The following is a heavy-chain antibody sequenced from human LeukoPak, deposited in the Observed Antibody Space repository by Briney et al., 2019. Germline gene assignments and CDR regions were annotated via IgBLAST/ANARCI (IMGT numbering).Heavy chain of an antibody. V-gene: IGHV3-23*01. J-gene: IGHJ6*03. D-gene: IGHD2-2*01. CDR3: SSTSCHCPYYYYYMDV. CDR1: GFTFSSHA. Sequence: PGGSLRLSCAASGFTFSSHAMSWVRQAPGKGLEWVSAISGSGGSTYYADSVKGRFTISRDNSKNTLYLQTNSLRAEDTAVYYCSSTSCHCPYYYYYMDVWGKGTTVTVSS. CDR2: ISGSGGST.